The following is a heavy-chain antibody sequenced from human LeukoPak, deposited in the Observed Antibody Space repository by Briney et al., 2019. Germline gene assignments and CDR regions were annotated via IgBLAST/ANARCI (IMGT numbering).Heavy chain of an antibody. CDR2: INPNSGGT. CDR3: ARPLADLDAFDI. J-gene: IGHJ3*02. CDR1: GYTYTGYY. Sequence: PGASVKVSCKASGYTYTGYYMHWVRQAPGQGLEWMGWINPNSGGTNYAQKFQGRVTMTRDTSISTAYMELSRLRSDDTAVYYCARPLADLDAFDIWGQGTMVTVSS. D-gene: IGHD6-13*01. V-gene: IGHV1-2*02.